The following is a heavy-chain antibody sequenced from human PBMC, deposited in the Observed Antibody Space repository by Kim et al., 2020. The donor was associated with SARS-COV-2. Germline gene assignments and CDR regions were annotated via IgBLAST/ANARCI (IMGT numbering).Heavy chain of an antibody. CDR3: TYYCSSTSCYGNYFDY. D-gene: IGHD2-2*01. Sequence: SVKGRFTISRDDSKNTAYLQMNSLKTEDTAVYYCTYYCSSTSCYGNYFDYWGQGTLVTVSS. J-gene: IGHJ4*02. V-gene: IGHV3-73*01.